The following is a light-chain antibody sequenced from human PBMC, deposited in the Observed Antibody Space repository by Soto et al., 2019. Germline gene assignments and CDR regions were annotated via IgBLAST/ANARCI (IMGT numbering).Light chain of an antibody. Sequence: EIVLTQSPGTLSLSPGERATLSCRASQSVSSSYLAWYQQKPGQAPRLLIYGASSRATGIPDRFSGSGSGTDFTRTISRLEHEDFAVYYCQQHGSSVLYTFGQGTRLEIK. J-gene: IGKJ2*01. CDR3: QQHGSSVLYT. CDR2: GAS. V-gene: IGKV3-20*01. CDR1: QSVSSSY.